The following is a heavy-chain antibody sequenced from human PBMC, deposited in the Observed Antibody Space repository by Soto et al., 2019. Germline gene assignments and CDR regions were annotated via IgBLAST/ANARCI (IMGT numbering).Heavy chain of an antibody. J-gene: IGHJ5*02. CDR2: INPSGGST. D-gene: IGHD3-10*01. V-gene: IGHV1-46*01. Sequence: ASVKFSCKASGYTFTSYYMHWVRQAPGQGLEWMGIINPSGGSTSYAQKFQGRVTMTRDTSTSTVYMELSSLRSEDTAVYYCARDLNLGGGSGSYYMGWFDPWGQGTLVTVSS. CDR1: GYTFTSYY. CDR3: ARDLNLGGGSGSYYMGWFDP.